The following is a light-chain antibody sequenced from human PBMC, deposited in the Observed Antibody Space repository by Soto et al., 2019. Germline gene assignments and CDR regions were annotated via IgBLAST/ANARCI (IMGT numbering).Light chain of an antibody. CDR2: KAS. J-gene: IGKJ1*01. V-gene: IGKV1-5*03. Sequence: DIQMTQSPSTLSASVGDRVTITCRASQSISNWLAWYQQKPGKAPKLLIYKASTLESGVPSRFSGSGSGTEFTLTISSLQPDDFATYYCHQYNSYLMFGQGTKVEI. CDR3: HQYNSYLM. CDR1: QSISNW.